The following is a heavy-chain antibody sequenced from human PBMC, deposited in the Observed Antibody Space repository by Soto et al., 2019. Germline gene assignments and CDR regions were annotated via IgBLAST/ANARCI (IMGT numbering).Heavy chain of an antibody. D-gene: IGHD5-18*01. CDR3: AKSASQIRTRGYFDS. J-gene: IGHJ4*02. CDR2: VYPGDSNT. Sequence: SLKMFCKGSGYRFTNCWIGWVHQMPGKGLEWMGIVYPGDSNTGNSPSFQGRVTISADKSITTAYLQWSSLKASDTAMYYCAKSASQIRTRGYFDSWGQGTLVTSPQ. V-gene: IGHV5-51*07. CDR1: GYRFTNCW.